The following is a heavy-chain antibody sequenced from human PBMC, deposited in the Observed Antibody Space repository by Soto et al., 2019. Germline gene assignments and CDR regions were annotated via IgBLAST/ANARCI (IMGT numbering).Heavy chain of an antibody. J-gene: IGHJ5*02. D-gene: IGHD1-26*01. CDR2: IYYSGST. CDR1: GGSISSGDYY. CDR3: ARDLGDEGAYNWFDP. V-gene: IGHV4-30-4*01. Sequence: QVQLQESGPGLVKPSQTLSLTCTVSGGSISSGDYYWSRIRQPPGKGLEWIGYIYYSGSTYYNPSLKSRVTISVDTSKNQFSLKLSSVTAADTAVYYCARDLGDEGAYNWFDPWGQGTLVTVSS.